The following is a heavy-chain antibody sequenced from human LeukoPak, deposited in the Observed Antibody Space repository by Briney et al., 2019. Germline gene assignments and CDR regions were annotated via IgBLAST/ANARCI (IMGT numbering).Heavy chain of an antibody. Sequence: SETLSLTCTVSGDSITSGNNYWGWIRQSPEKGLEWIGSVYYSGPTYYNPSLESRVNIFIDTSENQFSLRLRSVTAADTAVYYCARDRVMAAAGTYWGQGTLVTVSS. V-gene: IGHV4-39*07. CDR1: GDSITSGNNY. D-gene: IGHD6-13*01. CDR2: VYYSGPT. CDR3: ARDRVMAAAGTY. J-gene: IGHJ4*02.